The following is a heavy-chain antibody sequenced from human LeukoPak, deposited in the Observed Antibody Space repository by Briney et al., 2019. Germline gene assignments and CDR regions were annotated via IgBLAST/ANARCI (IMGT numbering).Heavy chain of an antibody. CDR2: INPNSDGT. D-gene: IGHD1-26*01. V-gene: IGHV1-2*02. CDR1: GYTFTGYY. J-gene: IGHJ6*02. CDR3: ARVSMSGGSYLYYYYYGMDV. Sequence: ASVKVSCQASGYTFTGYYMHWVRQAPGQGREWMGWINPNSDGTNYAQKLQGRVTMTRDTSISTAYMELSRLRSDDTAVYYCARVSMSGGSYLYYYYYGMDVWGQGTTVTVSS.